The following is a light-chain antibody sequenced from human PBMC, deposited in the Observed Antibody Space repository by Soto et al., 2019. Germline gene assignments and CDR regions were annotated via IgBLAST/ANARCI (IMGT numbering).Light chain of an antibody. CDR2: DVS. CDR3: NSYTTSSTLV. J-gene: IGLJ1*01. V-gene: IGLV2-14*03. Sequence: QSALTQPASVSGSPGQSITISCTGTSSDVGSYKYVSWYQQHPGKAPKLMIYDVSNRPSGVSNRFSGSKSGNTAPLTISGLRAEDEADYYCNSYTTSSTLVFGTGTKLTVL. CDR1: SSDVGSYKY.